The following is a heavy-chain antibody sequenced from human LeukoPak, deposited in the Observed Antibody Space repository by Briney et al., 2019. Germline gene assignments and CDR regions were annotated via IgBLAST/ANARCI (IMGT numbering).Heavy chain of an antibody. CDR2: TYYRSKWYN. CDR3: ARDSDTYDAFDV. J-gene: IGHJ3*01. V-gene: IGHV6-1*01. Sequence: SQTLSLTCAISGDSVSSNTAAWNWIRQSPSRGLEWLGRTYYRSKWYNGYVVSVKSRITIKPDTSKNQFSLQLNSVTPEDTAVYYCARDSDTYDAFDVWGQGTMVTVSS. CDR1: GDSVSSNTAA.